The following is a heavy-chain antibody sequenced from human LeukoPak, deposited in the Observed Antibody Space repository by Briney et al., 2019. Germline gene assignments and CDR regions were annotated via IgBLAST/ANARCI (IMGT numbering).Heavy chain of an antibody. V-gene: IGHV3-23*01. Sequence: GGSLRLSCAASRFTFSSYAMSWVRQAPGKGLEWVSAISGSGGSTYYADSVKGRFTISRDNSKNTLYLQMNSLRAEDTAVYYCAKDLDVGSSSGYPDRDYWGQGTLVTVSS. CDR3: AKDLDVGSSSGYPDRDY. J-gene: IGHJ4*02. D-gene: IGHD3-22*01. CDR2: ISGSGGST. CDR1: RFTFSSYA.